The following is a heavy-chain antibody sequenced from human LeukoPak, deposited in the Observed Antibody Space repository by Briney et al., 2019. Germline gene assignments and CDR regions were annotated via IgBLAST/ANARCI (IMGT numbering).Heavy chain of an antibody. D-gene: IGHD5-18*01. CDR1: GFTFSSYA. CDR3: AKARGYSYGLPFDY. CDR2: ISGSGGST. Sequence: GGSLRLSCAASGFTFSSYAMSWVRQAPGKGLEWVSAISGSGGSTYHADSVKGRFTISRDNSKNTLYLQMNSLRAEDTAVYYCAKARGYSYGLPFDYWGQGTLVTVSS. V-gene: IGHV3-23*01. J-gene: IGHJ4*02.